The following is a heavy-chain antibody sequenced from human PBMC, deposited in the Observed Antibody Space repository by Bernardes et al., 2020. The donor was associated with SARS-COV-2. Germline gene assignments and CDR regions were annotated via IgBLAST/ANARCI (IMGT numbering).Heavy chain of an antibody. CDR1: GYTFSNYG. CDR2: ISPYSGNT. D-gene: IGHD3-3*01. J-gene: IGHJ4*02. V-gene: IGHV1-18*01. CDR3: ARDPVSSLFEVVVAYSDY. Sequence: ASVKVSCKASGYTFSNYGISWVRLAPGQGLEWMGWISPYSGNTNYAQTFQDRVTMTTDTSTNTAYLEVRSLRTDDTAVYYCARDPVSSLFEVVVAYSDYWGQRTLVTVSS.